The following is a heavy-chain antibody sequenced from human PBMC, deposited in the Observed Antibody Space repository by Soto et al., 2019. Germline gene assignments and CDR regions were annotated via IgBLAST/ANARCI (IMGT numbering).Heavy chain of an antibody. Sequence: GESLKITCKGSGYSFSNYWITWVRQMPGEGLEWMGTIDPIDSHITYSPSFQGHVTISADKSITTAYLQMNSLRAEDTAVYYCARDGDDFWSGLPSGWHYYGMDVWGQGTTVTVSS. J-gene: IGHJ6*02. V-gene: IGHV5-10-1*01. CDR2: IDPIDSHI. D-gene: IGHD3-3*01. CDR1: GYSFSNYW. CDR3: ARDGDDFWSGLPSGWHYYGMDV.